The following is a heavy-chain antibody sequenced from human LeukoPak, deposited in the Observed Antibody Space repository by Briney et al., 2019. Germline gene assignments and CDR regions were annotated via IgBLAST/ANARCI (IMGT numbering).Heavy chain of an antibody. Sequence: GGSLRLSCAASGFTFSNYSMNWVRQAPGKGLEWVSYFSSTSSTIYYADSVKGRFTISRDNAKNSLYLQMNSLRDEDTAVYYCARGGSGYGDYHYFYAMDVWGQGTTATVSS. J-gene: IGHJ6*02. V-gene: IGHV3-48*02. CDR2: FSSTSSTI. D-gene: IGHD3-22*01. CDR1: GFTFSNYS. CDR3: ARGGSGYGDYHYFYAMDV.